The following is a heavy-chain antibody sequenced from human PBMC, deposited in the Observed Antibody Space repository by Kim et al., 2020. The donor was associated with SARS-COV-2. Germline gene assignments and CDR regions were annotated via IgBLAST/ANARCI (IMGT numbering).Heavy chain of an antibody. CDR3: VTGVVPAAMMVFTDY. J-gene: IGHJ4*02. CDR1: GFTFSSYA. D-gene: IGHD2-2*01. Sequence: GGSLRLSCSASGFTFSSYAMDWVRQAPGKGLEYVSAISSNGGSTHYADSVKGRFTISRDNSKNTLYLQMSSLRAEDTAVYYCVTGVVPAAMMVFTDYWGQGTLVTVSS. V-gene: IGHV3-64D*09. CDR2: ISSNGGST.